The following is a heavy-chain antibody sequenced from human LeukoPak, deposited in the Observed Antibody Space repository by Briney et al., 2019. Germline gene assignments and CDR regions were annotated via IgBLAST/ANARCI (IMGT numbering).Heavy chain of an antibody. CDR2: ITISGGT. J-gene: IGHJ4*02. CDR1: GFTLSNYG. D-gene: IGHD5-18*01. V-gene: IGHV3-48*01. Sequence: GGSLRLSCAASGFTLSNYGMSWVRQAPGKGLEWVSYITISGGTYYSDSVKGRFTISRDSAKNSLSLQMNSLRAEDTAVYYCAKGMPDMAYLDCWGQGTLVTVSS. CDR3: AKGMPDMAYLDC.